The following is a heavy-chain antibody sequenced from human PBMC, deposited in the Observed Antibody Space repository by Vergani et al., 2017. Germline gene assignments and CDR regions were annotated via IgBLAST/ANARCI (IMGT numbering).Heavy chain of an antibody. CDR3: ARSRAVAVTVWFDP. D-gene: IGHD6-19*01. V-gene: IGHV4-30-2*01. Sequence: QLQLQESGSGLVTPSQTLSLTCAVSGGSISRGGYSWSWIRQPPGKGLEWIGYIYHSGSTYYNPSLKSRVTISVDRSKNQFSLKLSSVTAADTAVYYCARSRAVAVTVWFDPWGQGSLVTVYS. CDR1: GGSISRGGYS. J-gene: IGHJ5*02. CDR2: IYHSGST.